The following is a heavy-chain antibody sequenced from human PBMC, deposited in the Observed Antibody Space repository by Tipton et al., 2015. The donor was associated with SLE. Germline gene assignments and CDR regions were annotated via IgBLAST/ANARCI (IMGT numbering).Heavy chain of an antibody. CDR1: GGSFSVYY. Sequence: GLVKPSETLSPTCAVYGGSFSVYYWSWIRQPPGKGLEWIGEINHSGNTNYNPSLKSRVTISVDTSKNQFSLKLSSVTAADTAVYYCARTGVHTGMACYFDYWGPGTLLPVSS. CDR3: ARTGVHTGMACYFDY. D-gene: IGHD5-18*01. V-gene: IGHV4-34*01. J-gene: IGHJ4*02. CDR2: INHSGNT.